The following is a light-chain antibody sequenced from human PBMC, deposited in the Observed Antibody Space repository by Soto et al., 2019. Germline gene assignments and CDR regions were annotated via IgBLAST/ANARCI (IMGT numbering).Light chain of an antibody. J-gene: IGLJ1*01. CDR3: AAWDDSRNALYV. CDR1: TSNIGSNA. V-gene: IGLV1-44*01. Sequence: QAVVTQPPSTSGTPGQRVSISCSGSTSNIGSNAVIWYQQFPGTAPKLLIYSNDQRPSGVPDRFSGSKSGTSASLAISGLQSEDEADYYCAAWDDSRNALYVFGTGTKLTVL. CDR2: SND.